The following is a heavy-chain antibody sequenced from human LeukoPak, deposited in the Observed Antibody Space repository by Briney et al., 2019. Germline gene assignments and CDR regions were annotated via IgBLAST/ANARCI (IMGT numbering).Heavy chain of an antibody. CDR1: GYTFTSYW. V-gene: IGHV1-46*01. J-gene: IGHJ6*02. Sequence: ASVKVSCKASGYTFTSYWIQWVRQAPGQGLEWMGLINPDGGSTAYAHRFQGRVIMTRDTSTSTAYMELSSLRSEDTAVYYCARDPYYDILTGYYNSDGMDVWGQGTTVTVSS. CDR2: INPDGGST. CDR3: ARDPYYDILTGYYNSDGMDV. D-gene: IGHD3-9*01.